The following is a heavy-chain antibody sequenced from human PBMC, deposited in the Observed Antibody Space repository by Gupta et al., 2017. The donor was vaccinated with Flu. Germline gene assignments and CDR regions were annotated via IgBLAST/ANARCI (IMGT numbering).Heavy chain of an antibody. V-gene: IGHV4-59*01. J-gene: IGHJ5*02. CDR1: GGSMSTYY. Sequence: QVQLQESGPGLVRPSETLSLTCTVSGGSMSTYYWSWIRQSPGKGLEWIGNVYYIGSPNYNPPLKSGSTNYNPSLESRVTISIDASKSEFSLRLTSVTAADAAVYYCARDGLPFNALDPWGQGSLVIVSS. CDR2: VYYIGSPNYNPPLKSGST. D-gene: IGHD3-3*02. CDR3: ARDGLPFNALDP.